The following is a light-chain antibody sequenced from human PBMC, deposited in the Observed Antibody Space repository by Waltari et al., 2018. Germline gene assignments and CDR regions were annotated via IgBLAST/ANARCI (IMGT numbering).Light chain of an antibody. V-gene: IGKV3-11*01. CDR1: QSVIRY. J-gene: IGKJ4*01. CDR2: DAS. Sequence: EIVLTQSTAALSLSPGERATLSCRASQSVIRYLAWYQKKHGQAPRLLIYDASNRATGVPARFSGSGSGTDFTLTIGSLEVEDSAVYYCQHRSSWPLTFGGGTRVEIK. CDR3: QHRSSWPLT.